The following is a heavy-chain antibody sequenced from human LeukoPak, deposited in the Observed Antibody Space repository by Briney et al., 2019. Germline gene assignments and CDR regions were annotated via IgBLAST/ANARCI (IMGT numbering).Heavy chain of an antibody. CDR2: IYYSGST. D-gene: IGHD3-3*01. V-gene: IGHV4-31*11. J-gene: IGHJ3*02. CDR3: ARVPSRITIFGVVMTGAFDI. CDR1: GGSFSGYY. Sequence: SETLSLTCAVYGGSFSGYYWSWIRQHPGKGLEWIGYIYYSGSTYYNPSLKSRVTISVDTSKNQFSLKLSSVTAADTAVYYCARVPSRITIFGVVMTGAFDIWGQGTMVTVSS.